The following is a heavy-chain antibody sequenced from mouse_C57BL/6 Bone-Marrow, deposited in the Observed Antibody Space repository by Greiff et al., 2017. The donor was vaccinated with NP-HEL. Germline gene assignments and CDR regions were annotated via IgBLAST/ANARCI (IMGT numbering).Heavy chain of an antibody. J-gene: IGHJ1*03. CDR2: INPYNGGT. CDR3: ARDDYDGYFDV. Sequence: VQLHQSGPVLVKPGASVKMSCKASGYTFTDYYMNWVKQSHGKSLEWIGVINPYNGGTSYNQKFKGKATLTVDKSSSTAYMELNSLTSEDSAVYYCARDDYDGYFDVWGTGTTVTVSS. D-gene: IGHD2-4*01. CDR1: GYTFTDYY. V-gene: IGHV1-19*01.